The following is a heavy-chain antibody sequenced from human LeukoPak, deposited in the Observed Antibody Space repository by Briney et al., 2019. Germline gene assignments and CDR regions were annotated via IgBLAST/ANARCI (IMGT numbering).Heavy chain of an antibody. CDR2: ISGSGGST. Sequence: GGSLRLSCAASGFTFSIYAMTWVRQAPGKGLEWVSSISGSGGSTYYADSVKGRFTISRDNSKNTLYLQMNSLRAEDTAVYFCAKGGSSPYVVYYFDYWGQGTLVTVSS. CDR1: GFTFSIYA. J-gene: IGHJ4*02. CDR3: AKGGSSPYVVYYFDY. V-gene: IGHV3-23*01. D-gene: IGHD2-2*01.